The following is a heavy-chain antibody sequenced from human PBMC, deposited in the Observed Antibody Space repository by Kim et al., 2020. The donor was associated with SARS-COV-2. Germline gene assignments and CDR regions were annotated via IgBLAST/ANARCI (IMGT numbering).Heavy chain of an antibody. Sequence: GGSLRLSCAASGFTFSTHALHWVRQAPGKGLDWVALIAYDGSHIYHPDSVKGRFIISRDNTKSTLYLQMNSLRTEDTAVYYCSAEIGSLSVDHWGQGTLVTVAS. CDR3: SAEIGSLSVDH. CDR1: GFTFSTHA. D-gene: IGHD3-10*01. CDR2: IAYDGSHI. J-gene: IGHJ4*02. V-gene: IGHV3-30*04.